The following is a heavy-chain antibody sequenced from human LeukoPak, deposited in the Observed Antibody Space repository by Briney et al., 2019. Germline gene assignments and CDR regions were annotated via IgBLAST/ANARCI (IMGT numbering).Heavy chain of an antibody. CDR1: GFTFSDYY. CDR3: ARDPTHYYGSGSYTYFDY. D-gene: IGHD3-10*01. CDR2: IKQDGSEK. V-gene: IGHV3-7*01. J-gene: IGHJ4*02. Sequence: PGGSLRLSCAASGFTFSDYYMSWIRQAPGKGLEWVANIKQDGSEKYYVDSVKGRFTISRDNAKNSLYLQMNSLRAEDTAVYYCARDPTHYYGSGSYTYFDYWGQGTLVTVSS.